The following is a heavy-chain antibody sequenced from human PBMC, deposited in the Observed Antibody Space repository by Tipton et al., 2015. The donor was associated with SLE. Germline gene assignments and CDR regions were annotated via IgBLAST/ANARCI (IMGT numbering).Heavy chain of an antibody. CDR1: GGSFSDYY. Sequence: TLSLTCAVYGGSFSDYYWSWIRQTPGEGLEWIGEINHTGGTNYNPSLESRVTMSVDTSKNQFSLKLSNVTAADTAMYYCVREKKYVARFRELVDPDLWGQGTAITVTS. CDR3: VREKKYVARFRELVDPDL. D-gene: IGHD1-26*01. V-gene: IGHV4-34*01. CDR2: INHTGGT. J-gene: IGHJ3*01.